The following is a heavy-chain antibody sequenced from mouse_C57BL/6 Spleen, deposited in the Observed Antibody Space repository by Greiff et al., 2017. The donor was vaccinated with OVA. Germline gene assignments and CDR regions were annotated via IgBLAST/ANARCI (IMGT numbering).Heavy chain of an antibody. D-gene: IGHD4-1*01. Sequence: EVQVVESGGGLVQPGGSLSLSCAASGFTFTDYYMSWVRQPPGKALEWLGFIRNKANGYTTEYSASVKGRFTISRDNSQSILYLQMNALRAEDSATYYCARYESFWDHWYFDVWGTGTTVTVSS. J-gene: IGHJ1*03. V-gene: IGHV7-3*01. CDR3: ARYESFWDHWYFDV. CDR2: IRNKANGYTT. CDR1: GFTFTDYY.